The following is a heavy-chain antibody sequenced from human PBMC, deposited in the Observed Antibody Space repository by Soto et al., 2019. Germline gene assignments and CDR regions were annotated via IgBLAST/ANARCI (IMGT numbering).Heavy chain of an antibody. CDR3: ARERSSGFNWFYP. J-gene: IGHJ5*02. CDR1: GFTFSDYY. V-gene: IGHV3-11*05. Sequence: QVQLVESGGGLVKPGGSLRLSCAASGFTFSDYYMSWIRQAPGKGLEWVSYISSSSSYTNYADSVKGRFTIARDNAKNSLYLQMNSLRAEDTAVYYCARERSSGFNWFYPWGQGTLVTVSS. CDR2: ISSSSSYT. D-gene: IGHD6-19*01.